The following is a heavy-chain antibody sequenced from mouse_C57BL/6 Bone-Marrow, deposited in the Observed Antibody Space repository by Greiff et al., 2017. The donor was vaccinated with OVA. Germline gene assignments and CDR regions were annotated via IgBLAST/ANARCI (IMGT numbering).Heavy chain of an antibody. CDR2: IHPNSGST. V-gene: IGHV1-64*01. D-gene: IGHD3-2*02. CDR1: GYTFTSYW. J-gene: IGHJ4*01. Sequence: VKLVESGAELVKPGASVKLSCKASGYTFTSYWMHWVKQRPGQGLEWIGMIHPNSGSTNYNEKFKSKATLTVDKSSSTAYMQLSSLTSEDSAVYYCASRRQLRAMDYWGQGTSVTVSS. CDR3: ASRRQLRAMDY.